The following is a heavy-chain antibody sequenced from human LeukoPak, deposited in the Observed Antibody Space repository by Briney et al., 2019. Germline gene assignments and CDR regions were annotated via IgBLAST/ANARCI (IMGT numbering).Heavy chain of an antibody. Sequence: PGGSLRLSCAASGFTFRDYYMTWLRQAPGKGLEWLSYISNSGSTVFYADSIKGRFTASRDNAKRSLYLQIESLRDDDTAVYHCALGTINKDYYFGMDVWGQGTTVTVSS. CDR1: GFTFRDYY. D-gene: IGHD2-8*01. CDR3: ALGTINKDYYFGMDV. V-gene: IGHV3-11*01. CDR2: ISNSGSTV. J-gene: IGHJ6*02.